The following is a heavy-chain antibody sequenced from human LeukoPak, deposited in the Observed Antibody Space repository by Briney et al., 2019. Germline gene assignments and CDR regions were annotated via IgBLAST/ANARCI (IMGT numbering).Heavy chain of an antibody. CDR3: ARDAGREEDTAIHYFDY. CDR1: GGSISSGGYY. J-gene: IGHJ4*02. V-gene: IGHV4-31*03. D-gene: IGHD5-18*01. Sequence: SETLSLTCTVSGGSISSGGYYWSWIRQHPGKGLEWIGYIYYSGSTYYNPSLKSRVTISVDTSKNQFSLKLSSVTAADTAVYYCARDAGREEDTAIHYFDYWGQGTLVTVSS. CDR2: IYYSGST.